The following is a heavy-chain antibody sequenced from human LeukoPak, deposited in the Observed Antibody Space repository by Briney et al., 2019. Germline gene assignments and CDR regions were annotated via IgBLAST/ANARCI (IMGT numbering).Heavy chain of an antibody. CDR1: GFTVSSNY. Sequence: GGSLRLSCAASGFTVSSNYMSWVRQAPGKGLEWVSVIYSGGSTYYADSVKGRFTISRDNAKNTLYLQMNSLRAEDTAVYYCARVHYYDSSGPVDYWGQGTLVTVSS. CDR2: IYSGGST. D-gene: IGHD3-22*01. J-gene: IGHJ4*02. CDR3: ARVHYYDSSGPVDY. V-gene: IGHV3-53*03.